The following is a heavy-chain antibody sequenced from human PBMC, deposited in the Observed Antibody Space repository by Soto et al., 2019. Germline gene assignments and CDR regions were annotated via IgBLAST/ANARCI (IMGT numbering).Heavy chain of an antibody. CDR1: GGSISSSSYY. CDR3: ARRARNDGGFDP. CDR2: IYYSGST. D-gene: IGHD1-1*01. J-gene: IGHJ5*02. Sequence: QLQLQESGPGLVKPSETLSLTCTVSGGSISSSSYYWGWIRQPPGKGLEWIGSIYYSGSTYYNPSLKSRVTISVDTSKNQFSLKLSSVTAADTAVYYCARRARNDGGFDPWGQGTLVTVSS. V-gene: IGHV4-39*01.